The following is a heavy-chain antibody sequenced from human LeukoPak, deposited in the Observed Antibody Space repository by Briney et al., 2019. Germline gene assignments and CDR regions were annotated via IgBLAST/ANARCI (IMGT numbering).Heavy chain of an antibody. D-gene: IGHD3-3*01. CDR3: ARVTEVFGDAFDI. CDR2: IYTSGST. Sequence: SETLSLTCTVSGGSISSYYWSWIRQPAGKGLEWIGRIYTSGSTNYNPSLKSRVTISVDTSKNQFSLKLSSVTAAGTAVYYCARVTEVFGDAFDIWGQGTMVTVSS. CDR1: GGSISSYY. V-gene: IGHV4-4*07. J-gene: IGHJ3*02.